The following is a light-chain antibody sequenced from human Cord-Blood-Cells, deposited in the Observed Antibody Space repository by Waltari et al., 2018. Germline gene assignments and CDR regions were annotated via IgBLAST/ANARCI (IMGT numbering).Light chain of an antibody. V-gene: IGKV1-5*03. Sequence: DIQMTQSPSTLSASVGDRVTITCRASQSISSWLAWYQQKPGKAPKLLIYKASSLESGVPSRFSGSRSATEFTLTISSLQPDDFATYYCQQYNSYSRTFGQGTKVEIK. CDR2: KAS. CDR1: QSISSW. CDR3: QQYNSYSRT. J-gene: IGKJ1*01.